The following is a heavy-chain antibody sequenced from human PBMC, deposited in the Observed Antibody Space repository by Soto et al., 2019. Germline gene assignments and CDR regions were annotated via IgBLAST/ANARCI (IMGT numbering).Heavy chain of an antibody. CDR2: IIPIFGTA. D-gene: IGHD1-26*01. V-gene: IGHV1-69*13. CDR3: ARDWGLRGSYYVGLGVY. CDR1: GGTFSSYA. Sequence: ASVKVSCKASGGTFSSYAISWVRQAPGQGLEWMGGIIPIFGTANYAQKFQGRVTITADESTSTAYMELSSLRSEDTAVYYCARDWGLRGSYYVGLGVYWGQGTLVTVSS. J-gene: IGHJ4*02.